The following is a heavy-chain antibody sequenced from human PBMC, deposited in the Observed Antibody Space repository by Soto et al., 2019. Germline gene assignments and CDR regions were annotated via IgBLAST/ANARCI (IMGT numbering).Heavy chain of an antibody. V-gene: IGHV3-30-3*01. J-gene: IGHJ6*02. CDR3: ARDRLYDSNTYYYKYGMDV. D-gene: IGHD3-22*01. CDR1: AFTFRSYA. CDR2: ISYDGTNN. Sequence: PGGSLRLSCAASAFTFRSYAMYWVRQAPGKGLEWVTVISYDGTNNYYADSVKGRFTVSRDNSKNTLYLQMNSLRAEDTAVYYCARDRLYDSNTYYYKYGMDVWGQGTTVTVS.